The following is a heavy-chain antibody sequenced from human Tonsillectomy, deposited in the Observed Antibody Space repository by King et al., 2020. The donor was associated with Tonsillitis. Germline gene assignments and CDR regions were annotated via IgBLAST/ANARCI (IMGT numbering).Heavy chain of an antibody. Sequence: VQLVESGAEVKKPGESLRISCKGSGYSFTSYWISWVRQMPGKGLEWMGRIDPSDSYTNYSPSFQGHVTISADKSISTAYLQWSSLTASDTAMYYCARQLPYYYDSSGYYVYNWFDPWGQGTLVTVSS. CDR3: ARQLPYYYDSSGYYVYNWFDP. CDR1: GYSFTSYW. D-gene: IGHD3-22*01. CDR2: IDPSDSYT. J-gene: IGHJ5*02. V-gene: IGHV5-10-1*03.